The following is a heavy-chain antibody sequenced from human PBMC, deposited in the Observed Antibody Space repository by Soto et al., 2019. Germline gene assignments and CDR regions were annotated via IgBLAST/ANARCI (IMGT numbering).Heavy chain of an antibody. CDR3: ARDYYDSSGYEVGYYFDY. V-gene: IGHV1-69*13. CDR2: IIPIFGTA. Sequence: AASVKVSCKASGGTFSSYAISWVRQAPGQGLEWMGGIIPIFGTANYAQKFQGRVTITADESTSTAYMELSSLRSEDTAVYYCARDYYDSSGYEVGYYFDYWGQGTLVTVSS. D-gene: IGHD3-22*01. CDR1: GGTFSSYA. J-gene: IGHJ4*02.